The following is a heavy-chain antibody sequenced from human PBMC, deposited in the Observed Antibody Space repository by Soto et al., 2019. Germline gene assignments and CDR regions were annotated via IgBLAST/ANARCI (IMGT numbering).Heavy chain of an antibody. CDR3: ARNDPDAFDI. Sequence: SETLSLTCTVSGGSISSYYWSWIRQPPGKGLEWIGYIYYSGSTNYNPYLKSRVTISVDTSKNQFSLKLSSVTAADTAVYYCARNDPDAFDIWGQGTMVTVSS. V-gene: IGHV4-59*01. CDR2: IYYSGST. J-gene: IGHJ3*02. CDR1: GGSISSYY.